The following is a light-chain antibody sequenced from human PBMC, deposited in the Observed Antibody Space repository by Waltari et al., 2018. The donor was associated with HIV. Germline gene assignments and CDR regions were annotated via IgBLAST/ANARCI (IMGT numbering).Light chain of an antibody. V-gene: IGLV1-44*01. CDR2: NTD. J-gene: IGLJ1*01. CDR1: SSNVGSTT. Sequence: QSVLTQPPSSSGTPGQRLTISCSGSSSNVGSTTVNWYQRLPGAAPHLLILNTDGRPSGVPDRFSGSKSGTSASLAISGLQSEDEADYYCAVWDDSLNAYVFGTGTTVTVL. CDR3: AVWDDSLNAYV.